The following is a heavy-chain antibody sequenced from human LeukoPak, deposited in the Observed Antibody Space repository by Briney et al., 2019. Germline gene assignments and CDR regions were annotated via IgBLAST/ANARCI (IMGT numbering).Heavy chain of an antibody. CDR2: IYSGGST. V-gene: IGHV3-53*01. Sequence: GGSLRLSCAASGFTVSSNYMSWVRQAPGKGLEWVSVIYSGGSTYYADSVRGRFTISRDNSKNTLYLQMNSLGAEDTAVYYCARVGSIDYYGSGSWGLGNWFDPWGQGTLVTVSS. CDR1: GFTVSSNY. J-gene: IGHJ5*02. D-gene: IGHD3-10*01. CDR3: ARVGSIDYYGSGSWGLGNWFDP.